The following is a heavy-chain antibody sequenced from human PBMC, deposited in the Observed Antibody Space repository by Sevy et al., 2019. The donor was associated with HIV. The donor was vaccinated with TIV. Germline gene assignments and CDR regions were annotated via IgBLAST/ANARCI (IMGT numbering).Heavy chain of an antibody. D-gene: IGHD3-16*01. CDR3: ARDPRGGNAFDI. V-gene: IGHV1-18*01. J-gene: IGHJ3*02. CDR2: ISAYNGNT. CDR1: GYTFTSYG. Sequence: ASVKVSCKASGYTFTSYGISWVRQAPGQGLDWMGWISAYNGNTNYAQKLQGRVTMTTDTSTSTAYMELRSLRSDDTAVYYCARDPRGGNAFDIWGQGTMVTVSS.